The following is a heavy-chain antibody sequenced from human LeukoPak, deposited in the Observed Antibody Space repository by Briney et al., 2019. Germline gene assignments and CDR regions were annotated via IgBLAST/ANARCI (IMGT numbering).Heavy chain of an antibody. CDR1: GFTFSRFW. D-gene: IGHD3-16*01. Sequence: GGSLRLSCAASGFTFSRFWMNWVRQAPGRGLGWVANIDQSGGRNYYVDSVKGRFTISRDNAKNSLFLEMSSLRADDTAVYFCARDVEGGTFDIWGQGTTVTVSS. CDR2: IDQSGGRN. V-gene: IGHV3-7*05. J-gene: IGHJ3*02. CDR3: ARDVEGGTFDI.